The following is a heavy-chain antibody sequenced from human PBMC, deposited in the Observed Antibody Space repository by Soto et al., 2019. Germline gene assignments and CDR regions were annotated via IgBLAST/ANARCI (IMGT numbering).Heavy chain of an antibody. Sequence: GASVKVSCKASGGTFSSYAISWVRQAPGQGLEWMGGIIPIFGTANYAQKFQGRVTITADESTSTAYMELSSLRSEDTAVYYCARMERAATLKKGFDYWGQGTLVTVSS. V-gene: IGHV1-69*13. CDR1: GGTFSSYA. D-gene: IGHD1-26*01. CDR2: IIPIFGTA. J-gene: IGHJ4*02. CDR3: ARMERAATLKKGFDY.